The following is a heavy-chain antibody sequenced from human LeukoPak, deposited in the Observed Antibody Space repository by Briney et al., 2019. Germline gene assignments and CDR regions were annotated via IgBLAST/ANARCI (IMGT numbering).Heavy chain of an antibody. CDR3: ARGRGIVGATYFDY. CDR1: GGSISSYY. J-gene: IGHJ4*02. CDR2: IYTSGST. Sequence: SETLSLTCTVSGGSISSYYWSWIRQPAGKGLEWIGRIYTSGSTNYNPSLKSRVTMSVDTSKNQFSLKLSSVTAADTAVYYCARGRGIVGATYFDYWGQGTLVTVSS. V-gene: IGHV4-4*07. D-gene: IGHD1-26*01.